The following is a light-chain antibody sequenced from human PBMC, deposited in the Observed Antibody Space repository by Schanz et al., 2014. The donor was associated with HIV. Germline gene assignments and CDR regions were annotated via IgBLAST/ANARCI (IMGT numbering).Light chain of an antibody. CDR3: SSLSTSGAPL. Sequence: QSALTQPPSASGSPGQSVTISCTGTTSDIGNHDFVSWYQQHPGKAPKLLIYEVSKRPLGVPDRFSGSKSGNTASLTIYDLQREDEADYYCSSLSTSGAPLFGTGTKLTVL. CDR2: EVS. V-gene: IGLV2-8*01. CDR1: TSDIGNHDF. J-gene: IGLJ1*01.